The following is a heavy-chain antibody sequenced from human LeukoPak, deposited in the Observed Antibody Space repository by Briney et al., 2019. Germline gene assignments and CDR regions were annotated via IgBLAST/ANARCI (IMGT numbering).Heavy chain of an antibody. V-gene: IGHV3-48*02. CDR3: ARNYYDSSGYYVDFHF. CDR2: ISSSSSTI. J-gene: IGHJ1*01. D-gene: IGHD3-22*01. Sequence: GGSLRLSCAASGSTFSSYSMNWVRQAPGKGLEWVSYISSSSSTIYYADSVKGRFTISRDNAKNSLYLQMNSLRDEDTAVYYCARNYYDSSGYYVDFHFWGQGTLVTVSS. CDR1: GSTFSSYS.